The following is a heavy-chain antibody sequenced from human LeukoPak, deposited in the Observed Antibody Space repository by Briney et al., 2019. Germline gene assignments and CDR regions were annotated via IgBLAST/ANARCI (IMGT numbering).Heavy chain of an antibody. V-gene: IGHV3-7*01. CDR1: VFTFSSDG. CDR2: VKQDGIER. Sequence: PGGSLRLSFAASVFTFSSDGMNWVREPAGKGLEEWADVKQDGIERSYVNSVTGLCTISRDNAKKSLYLQMNSLRAADTAVSYCAKEGAYPILTYASCGQGALVTVSS. D-gene: IGHD2-2*02. CDR3: AKEGAYPILTYAS. J-gene: IGHJ5*02.